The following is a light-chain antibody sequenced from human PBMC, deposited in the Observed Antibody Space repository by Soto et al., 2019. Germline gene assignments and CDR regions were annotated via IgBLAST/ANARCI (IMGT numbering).Light chain of an antibody. CDR3: QHYNDYSWT. J-gene: IGKJ1*01. CDR2: GTS. V-gene: IGKV1-5*03. Sequence: DIHMTQSPSTLSASVGDRVTITCRASQSISIWLAWYQQKPGRAPNLLIYGTSSLESGVPSRVSGSGSGTEFTLTISSLQPDDFATEYCQHYNDYSWTFGQGTKVESK. CDR1: QSISIW.